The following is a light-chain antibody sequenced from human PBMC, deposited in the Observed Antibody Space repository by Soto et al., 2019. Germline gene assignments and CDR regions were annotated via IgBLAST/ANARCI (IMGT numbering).Light chain of an antibody. V-gene: IGKV1-39*01. J-gene: IGKJ3*01. CDR3: QQSYSTPFT. CDR1: QTISIY. Sequence: DIQMTQSPSSLSASVGDRVTITCRAGQTISIYLNWYQQEPGKAPKLLIFSASTLQSGVPPRFSGSRSGTECTLTISNLQPEDVATHYCQQSYSTPFTFGPGTKVDIK. CDR2: SAS.